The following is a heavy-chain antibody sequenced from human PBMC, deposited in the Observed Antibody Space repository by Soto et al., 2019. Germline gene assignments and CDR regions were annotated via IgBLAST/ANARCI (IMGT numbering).Heavy chain of an antibody. D-gene: IGHD3-22*01. CDR1: GFTFSSYA. CDR3: AKVEGVIVVVNPFDY. Sequence: PGGSLRLSCAASGFTFSSYAMRWVRQAPGKGLEWVSAISGSGGSTYYADSVKGRFTISRDNSKNTLYLQMNSLRAEDTAVYYCAKVEGVIVVVNPFDYWGQGTLLTVSS. CDR2: ISGSGGST. J-gene: IGHJ4*02. V-gene: IGHV3-23*01.